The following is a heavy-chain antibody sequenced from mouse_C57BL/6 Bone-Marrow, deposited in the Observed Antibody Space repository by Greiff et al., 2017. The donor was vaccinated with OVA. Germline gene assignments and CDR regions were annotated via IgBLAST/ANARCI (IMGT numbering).Heavy chain of an antibody. J-gene: IGHJ2*01. CDR1: GFNIKDDY. D-gene: IGHD2-3*01. CDR3: TIYDGYYEGY. V-gene: IGHV14-4*01. Sequence: VQLQQSGAELVRPGASVKLSCTASGFNIKDDYMHWVKQRPEQGLEWIGWIDPDNGDTEYASKFQGKATITADTSSNTAYLQLSGLTSEDTAVYYCTIYDGYYEGYWGQGTTLTVSS. CDR2: IDPDNGDT.